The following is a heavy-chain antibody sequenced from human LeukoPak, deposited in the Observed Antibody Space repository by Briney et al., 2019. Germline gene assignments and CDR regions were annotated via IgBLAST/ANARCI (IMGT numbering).Heavy chain of an antibody. CDR1: GFTLRDYH. V-gene: IGHV3-72*01. CDR2: TRSKVRKYAT. D-gene: IGHD3-22*01. Sequence: GGSLRLSCVGSGFTLRDYHMDWVRQAPGMGLEWVGRTRSKVRKYATEYVASVKGRFTISRDESENSVFLHLSSLTVEDTALYYCARDGAEGDDSAFDVWGQGTMVTVSS. J-gene: IGHJ3*01. CDR3: ARDGAEGDDSAFDV.